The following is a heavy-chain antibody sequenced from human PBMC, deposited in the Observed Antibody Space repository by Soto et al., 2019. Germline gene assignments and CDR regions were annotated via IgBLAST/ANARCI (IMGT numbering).Heavy chain of an antibody. V-gene: IGHV4-34*01. D-gene: IGHD3-9*01. Sequence: PSETLPLTSDVYGGPFSCYYWSWIRQPPGKWLEWIGEINHSGSTNYNPSLKSRVTVSVDTSKNQFSLKLSSVTAAATTVYYCARDLELTYFDSSPAFGGFDPWGQGTLVTVSS. J-gene: IGHJ5*02. CDR1: GGPFSCYY. CDR3: ARDLELTYFDSSPAFGGFDP. CDR2: INHSGST.